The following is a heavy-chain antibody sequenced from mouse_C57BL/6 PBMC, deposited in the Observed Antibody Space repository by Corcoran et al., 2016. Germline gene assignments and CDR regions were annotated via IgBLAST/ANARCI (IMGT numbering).Heavy chain of an antibody. J-gene: IGHJ3*01. CDR3: ARRGYYGPWFAY. Sequence: QIQLVQSGPELKKPGETVKISCEASGYTFTTYGMSWVKQAPGKGLKWMGWINTYSGVPTYADDFKGRFAFSLETSASTAYLQINNLKNEDTATYFCARRGYYGPWFAYWGQGTLVTVSA. CDR1: GYTFTTYG. V-gene: IGHV9-3*01. D-gene: IGHD1-1*01. CDR2: INTYSGVP.